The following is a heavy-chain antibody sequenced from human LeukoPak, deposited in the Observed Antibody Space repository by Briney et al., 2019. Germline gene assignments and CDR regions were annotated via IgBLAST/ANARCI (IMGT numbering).Heavy chain of an antibody. CDR1: GGSIRSYY. D-gene: IGHD2/OR15-2a*01. CDR3: TSSTPGGWFDP. V-gene: IGHV4-59*01. CDR2: INYSGST. J-gene: IGHJ5*02. Sequence: PSETLSLTCTVSGGSIRSYYWSWVRQPPGKGLEWIGYINYSGSTSYNPSLRSRVTISVDTSKNQFSLKLSSVTAADTAVYYCTSSTPGGWFDPWGQGTLVTVSS.